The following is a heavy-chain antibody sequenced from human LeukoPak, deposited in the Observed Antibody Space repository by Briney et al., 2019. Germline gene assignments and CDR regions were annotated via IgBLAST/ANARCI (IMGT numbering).Heavy chain of an antibody. V-gene: IGHV4-39*01. Sequence: PSETLSLTCTVSGGSISSSSYYWGWLRQPPGKGLEWIGSIYYSGSTYYNPSLKSQVTISVDTSKNQFSLKLSSVTAADTAVYYCARYRDILTGYDYWGQGTLVTVSS. J-gene: IGHJ4*02. CDR3: ARYRDILTGYDY. D-gene: IGHD3-9*01. CDR1: GGSISSSSYY. CDR2: IYYSGST.